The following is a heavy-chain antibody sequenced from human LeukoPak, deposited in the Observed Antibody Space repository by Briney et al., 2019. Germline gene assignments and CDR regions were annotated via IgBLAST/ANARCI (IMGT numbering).Heavy chain of an antibody. Sequence: GGSLRLSCAASGFTFSSYAMHWVRQAPGKGLEWVAVISYDGSNKYCADSVKGRFTISRDNSKNTLYLQMNSLRAEDTAVYYCARDTDSSSWYYFDYWGQGTLVTVSS. V-gene: IGHV3-30*04. CDR2: ISYDGSNK. D-gene: IGHD6-13*01. CDR1: GFTFSSYA. J-gene: IGHJ4*02. CDR3: ARDTDSSSWYYFDY.